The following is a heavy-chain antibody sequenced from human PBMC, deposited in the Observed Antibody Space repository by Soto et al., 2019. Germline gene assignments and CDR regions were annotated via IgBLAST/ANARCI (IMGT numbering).Heavy chain of an antibody. D-gene: IGHD3-16*02. V-gene: IGHV1-18*01. CDR1: GYTFTSYG. Sequence: ASVKVSCKASGYTFTSYGISWVRQAPGQGLEWMGWISAYNGNTNYAQKLQGRVTMTTDTSTSTAYMELRSLRSDDTAGYYCARTPYYDYIWGSYRKTIEGYYFDYWGQGTLVTVSS. CDR2: ISAYNGNT. J-gene: IGHJ4*02. CDR3: ARTPYYDYIWGSYRKTIEGYYFDY.